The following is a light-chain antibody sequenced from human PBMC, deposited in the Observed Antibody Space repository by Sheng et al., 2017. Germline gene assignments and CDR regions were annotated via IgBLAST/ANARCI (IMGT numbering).Light chain of an antibody. CDR2: GAS. CDR3: LQNNTYPRT. J-gene: IGKJ1*01. V-gene: IGKV1-17*01. CDR1: QGIGSD. Sequence: DIQMTQSPSSLSASVGDRVTVTCRASQGIGSDLCWYQQKPGTAPRRLIHGASSLQSGVPSRFSGSGSGTEFTLTISSLQPEDFATYYCLQNNTYPRTFGQ.